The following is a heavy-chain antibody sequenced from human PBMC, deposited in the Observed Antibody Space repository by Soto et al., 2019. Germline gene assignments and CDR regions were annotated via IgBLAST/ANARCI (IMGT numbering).Heavy chain of an antibody. CDR2: ISAYNGNT. Sequence: QVQLVQSGAEVKKPGASVKVSCKASGYTFTSYGISWVRQAPGQGLEWMGWISAYNGNTNYAQKLQGRVTMTTDTPTSTAYMELRSLRSDDTSVYYCARDWGYCSGGSCYSYSHAFDIWGQGTMVTVSS. J-gene: IGHJ3*02. CDR3: ARDWGYCSGGSCYSYSHAFDI. CDR1: GYTFTSYG. D-gene: IGHD2-15*01. V-gene: IGHV1-18*01.